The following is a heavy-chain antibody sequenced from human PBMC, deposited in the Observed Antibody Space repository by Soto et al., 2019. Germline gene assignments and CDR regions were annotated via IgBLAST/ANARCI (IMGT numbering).Heavy chain of an antibody. J-gene: IGHJ3*02. CDR3: VRHNRGSYGAFDI. V-gene: IGHV5-51*01. D-gene: IGHD3-16*01. CDR2: IYPGDSDI. Sequence: PGESLKISCMGSGYSFTSYWIGWVRQMPGKGLEWMGIIYPGDSDIRNSPSFQGQVTISADKSINTAYLQWSSLKASDTAMYYCVRHNRGSYGAFDIWGQGTMVTVSS. CDR1: GYSFTSYW.